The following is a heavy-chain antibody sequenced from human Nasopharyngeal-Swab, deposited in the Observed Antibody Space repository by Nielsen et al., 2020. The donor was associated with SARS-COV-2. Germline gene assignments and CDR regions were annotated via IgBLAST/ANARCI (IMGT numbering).Heavy chain of an antibody. V-gene: IGHV1-46*01. Sequence: WVRQAPGQGPEWMGIINPSGGRTSYAQKFQGRVPMTRDTSTSTVYMELSSLRSEDTAVYYCARDLGYGDYGGGFDYWGQGTLVTVSS. CDR3: ARDLGYGDYGGGFDY. CDR2: INPSGGRT. J-gene: IGHJ4*02. D-gene: IGHD4-17*01.